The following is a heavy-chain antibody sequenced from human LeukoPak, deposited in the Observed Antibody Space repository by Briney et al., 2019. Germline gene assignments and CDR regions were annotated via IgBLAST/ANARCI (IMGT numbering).Heavy chain of an antibody. CDR1: GFTVSSNY. J-gene: IGHJ6*02. V-gene: IGHV3-53*01. D-gene: IGHD2/OR15-2a*01. CDR3: ARDPGIRNGMDV. CDR2: IYSGGST. Sequence: GGSLRLSCAASGFTVSSNYMSWVRQAPGKGLEWVSVIYSGGSTYYAGSVKGRFTISRDNSKNTLYLQMNSLRVDDTAVYYCARDPGIRNGMDVWGQGTTVTVSS.